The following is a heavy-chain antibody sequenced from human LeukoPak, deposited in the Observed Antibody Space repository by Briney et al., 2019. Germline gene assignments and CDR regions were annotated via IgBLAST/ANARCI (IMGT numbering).Heavy chain of an antibody. CDR1: GGTFSSYA. V-gene: IGHV1-69*05. CDR2: IIPIFGTA. Sequence: ASVTVSCKASGGTFSSYAISWVRQAPGQGLEWMGGIIPIFGTANYAQKLQGRVTMTTDTSTSTAYMELRSLRSDDTAVYYCARRNVAAGYDYWGQGTLVTVSS. D-gene: IGHD6-13*01. J-gene: IGHJ4*02. CDR3: ARRNVAAGYDY.